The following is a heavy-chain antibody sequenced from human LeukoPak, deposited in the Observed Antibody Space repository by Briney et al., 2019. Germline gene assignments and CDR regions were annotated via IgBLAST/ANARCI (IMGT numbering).Heavy chain of an antibody. Sequence: GGSLRLSCAASGFTFSSCWMHWVRQAPGKGLVWVSRINSVGSSTSYADSVKGRFTISTDNAKETLYLQMNSLRAEDTSVYYCARVMYYYDSSGYGTNYYYYYYMDVWSKGTTVTVSS. V-gene: IGHV3-74*01. CDR2: INSVGSST. CDR3: ARVMYYYDSSGYGTNYYYYYYMDV. J-gene: IGHJ6*03. D-gene: IGHD3-22*01. CDR1: GFTFSSCW.